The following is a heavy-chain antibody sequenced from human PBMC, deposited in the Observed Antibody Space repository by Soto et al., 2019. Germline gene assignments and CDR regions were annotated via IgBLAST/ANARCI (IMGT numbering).Heavy chain of an antibody. CDR1: GGSISSDDYY. Sequence: QVQLQESGPGLVQPSQTLSLTCTVSGGSISSDDYYWTWVRQPPGKGLEWIGNIRDTATTSYNPSLKSRLILSVDTSSNQFSLRLKSVTATDTAVYFCASQYYDFSSGALDFWGQGILVPVSS. CDR2: IRDTATT. CDR3: ASQYYDFSSGALDF. D-gene: IGHD3-3*01. J-gene: IGHJ4*02. V-gene: IGHV4-30-4*01.